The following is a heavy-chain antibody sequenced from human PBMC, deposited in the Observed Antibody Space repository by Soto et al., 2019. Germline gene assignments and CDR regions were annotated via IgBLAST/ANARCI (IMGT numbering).Heavy chain of an antibody. CDR1: VFTFSNAW. CDR2: IKSKTDGGTT. CDR3: TTGGGPRGIIITGPYYYYYGMDV. Sequence: GFLRLSCAASVFTFSNAWMSWVRQAPGKGLEWVGRIKSKTDGGTTDYAAPVKGRFTISRDDSKNTLYLQMNSLKTEDTAVYYCTTGGGPRGIIITGPYYYYYGMDVWGQGTTVTVSS. D-gene: IGHD3-10*01. J-gene: IGHJ6*02. V-gene: IGHV3-15*01.